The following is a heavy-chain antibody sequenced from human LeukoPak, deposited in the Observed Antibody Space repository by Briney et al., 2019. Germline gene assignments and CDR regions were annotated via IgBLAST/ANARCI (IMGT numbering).Heavy chain of an antibody. D-gene: IGHD3-22*01. Sequence: PGGSLRLSCAASGFTFSSYWMSWVRQAPGKGLEWVSGISWNSGSIGYADSVKGRFTISRDNAKNSLYLQMNSLRAEDMALYYCAKGSHYYDSSGLRSGRFDPWGQGTLVTVSS. CDR3: AKGSHYYDSSGLRSGRFDP. CDR1: GFTFSSYW. J-gene: IGHJ5*02. V-gene: IGHV3-9*03. CDR2: ISWNSGSI.